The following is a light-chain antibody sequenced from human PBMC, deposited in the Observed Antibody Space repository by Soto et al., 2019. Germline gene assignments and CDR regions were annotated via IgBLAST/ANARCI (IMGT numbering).Light chain of an antibody. V-gene: IGLV2-23*01. Sequence: QSALTQPACVSGSPGQSSTISYTGTSSDVGSYNLVSWYQQHPGKAPKLMIYEGSKRPSGVSNRFSGSKSGNTASLTISGLQAEDEADYYCCSYASSRSLVFGGGTKLTVL. J-gene: IGLJ2*01. CDR1: SSDVGSYNL. CDR2: EGS. CDR3: CSYASSRSLV.